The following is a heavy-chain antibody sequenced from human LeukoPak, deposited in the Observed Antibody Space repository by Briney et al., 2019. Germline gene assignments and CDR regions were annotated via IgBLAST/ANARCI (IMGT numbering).Heavy chain of an antibody. Sequence: PGGALRLSCAASGFTFRSEAMSWVRQAPGEGLEWVSAISGSGGSRYYADSVKGRFTIYRDNSKNTLWLQMNRLRAEDTAVYFCAKDGFLLWRGAFDIWGQGTMVTVSS. J-gene: IGHJ3*02. CDR3: AKDGFLLWRGAFDI. D-gene: IGHD2-21*01. V-gene: IGHV3-23*01. CDR1: GFTFRSEA. CDR2: ISGSGGSR.